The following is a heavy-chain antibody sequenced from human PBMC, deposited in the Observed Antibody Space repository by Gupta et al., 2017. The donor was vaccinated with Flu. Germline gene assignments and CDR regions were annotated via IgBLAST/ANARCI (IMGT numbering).Heavy chain of an antibody. J-gene: IGHJ4*02. CDR2: IWYDGSNK. CDR1: GFTFSSYG. Sequence: QVQLVESGGGVVQPGRSLSLSCAASGFTFSSYGMPWVRQAPGKGLEGVAVIWYDGSNKYYADSVKGRFTISRDNSKNTLYLQMNSLRAEDTAVYYCARDYKGYCSGGSCYDLSFDYWGQGTLVTVSS. D-gene: IGHD2-15*01. CDR3: ARDYKGYCSGGSCYDLSFDY. V-gene: IGHV3-33*01.